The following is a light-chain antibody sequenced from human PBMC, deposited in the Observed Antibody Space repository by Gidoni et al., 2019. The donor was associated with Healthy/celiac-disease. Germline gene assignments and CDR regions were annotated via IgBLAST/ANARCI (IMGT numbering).Light chain of an antibody. CDR3: QQRSNWPPVT. V-gene: IGKV3-11*01. Sequence: IVLTQSPATLSLSPGASATLSCRASQSVSSYLAWYQQKPGQAPRLLIYDASNRATGIPARFSGSGSGTYFTLTISSLEPEYFAVYYCQQRSNWPPVTFGGGTKVEIK. CDR1: QSVSSY. J-gene: IGKJ4*01. CDR2: DAS.